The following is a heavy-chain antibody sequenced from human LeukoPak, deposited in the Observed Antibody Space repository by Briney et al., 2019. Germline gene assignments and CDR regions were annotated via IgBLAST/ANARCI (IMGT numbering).Heavy chain of an antibody. J-gene: IGHJ4*02. CDR3: ARDYGYNNDWFGAPFDY. CDR1: GFTFSSYW. V-gene: IGHV3-7*01. CDR2: IQEDGGEK. Sequence: GGSLRLSCAASGFTFSSYWMTWVRQAPGKGLEWVASIQEDGGEKYNVDSVKGRFTSSRDNAKNSLYLQMNSLTAEDTGVYYCARDYGYNNDWFGAPFDYWGQGTLVTVSS. D-gene: IGHD3-9*01.